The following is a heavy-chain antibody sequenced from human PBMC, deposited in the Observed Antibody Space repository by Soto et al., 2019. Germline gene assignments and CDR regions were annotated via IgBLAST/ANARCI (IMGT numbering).Heavy chain of an antibody. Sequence: ASETLSLTCTVSGGSIRSNYWTWILQPPGKGLEWIGYVYNSWSNNYNPSLKSRVTISEDTSKSQFSLKVNSMTAADTAVYYCARYRREAVAGYTLDNWGQGILVTVSS. CDR2: VYNSWSN. CDR3: ARYRREAVAGYTLDN. V-gene: IGHV4-59*01. J-gene: IGHJ4*02. CDR1: GGSIRSNY. D-gene: IGHD6-13*01.